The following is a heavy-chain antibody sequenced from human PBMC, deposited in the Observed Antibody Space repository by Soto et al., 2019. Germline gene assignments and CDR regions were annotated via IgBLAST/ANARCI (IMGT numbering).Heavy chain of an antibody. CDR2: IYYSGST. CDR3: ARPTPGYCSGGSCRGNWFDP. V-gene: IGHV4-39*01. J-gene: IGHJ5*02. CDR1: GGSISSSSYY. Sequence: SETLSLTCTVSGGSISSSSYYWGWIRQPPGKGLEWIGSIYYSGSTYYNPSLKSRVTISVDTSKNQFSLKLSSVTAADTAVYYCARPTPGYCSGGSCRGNWFDPWGQGTLVTVSS. D-gene: IGHD2-15*01.